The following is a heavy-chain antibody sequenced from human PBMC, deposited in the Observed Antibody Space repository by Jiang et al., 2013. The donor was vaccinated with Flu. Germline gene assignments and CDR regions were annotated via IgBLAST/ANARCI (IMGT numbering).Heavy chain of an antibody. J-gene: IGHJ4*02. Sequence: GLVKPSQTLSLTCTVSGGSISSGDYYWSWIRQPPGKGLEWIGYIYYSGSTYYNPSLKSRVTISVDTSKNQFSLKLSSVTAADTAVYYCARAGSGSYWNFDYWGQGTLVTVSS. D-gene: IGHD3-10*01. CDR3: ARAGSGSYWNFDY. CDR2: IYYSGST. V-gene: IGHV4-30-4*01. CDR1: GGSISSGDYY.